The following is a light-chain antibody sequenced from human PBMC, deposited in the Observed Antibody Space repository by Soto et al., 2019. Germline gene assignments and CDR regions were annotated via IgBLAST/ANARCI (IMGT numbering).Light chain of an antibody. CDR1: SSDVGGYNA. J-gene: IGLJ1*01. Sequence: QSALTQPASVSGSPGQSITISCTGTSSDVGGYNAVSWYQQHPGKAPKLMIYDVTNRPSGASNRFSGSKSGNTASLTISGLQAEDEADYYCGSYATGGAYVFGTGTKVTVL. V-gene: IGLV2-14*01. CDR2: DVT. CDR3: GSYATGGAYV.